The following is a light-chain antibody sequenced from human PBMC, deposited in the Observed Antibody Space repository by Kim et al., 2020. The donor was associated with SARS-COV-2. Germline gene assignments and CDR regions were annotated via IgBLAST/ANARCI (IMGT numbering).Light chain of an antibody. CDR1: QDITKY. J-gene: IGKJ2*01. CDR2: DAS. CDR3: QQHENLPYT. V-gene: IGKV1-33*01. Sequence: DIRMTQSPSSLSASVGDRVTITCQASQDITKYLNWYQHKPGQAPKLLIYDASNLETGVPSRFSGGGFGTHFIFSISSLQPEDVATYYCQQHENLPYTFGQGTKLEI.